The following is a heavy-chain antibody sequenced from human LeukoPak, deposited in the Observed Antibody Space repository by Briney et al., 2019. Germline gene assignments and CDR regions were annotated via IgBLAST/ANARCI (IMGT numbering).Heavy chain of an antibody. J-gene: IGHJ5*02. CDR1: GYTFTSYG. CDR2: INPSGGST. CDR3: ARVGRITIFGVVRGAHNWFDP. Sequence: ASVKVSCKASGYTFTSYGISWVRQAPGQGLEWMGIINPSGGSTSYAQKFQGRVTMTRDTSTSTVYMELSSLRSEDTAVYYCARVGRITIFGVVRGAHNWFDPWGQGTLVTVSS. V-gene: IGHV1-46*01. D-gene: IGHD3-3*01.